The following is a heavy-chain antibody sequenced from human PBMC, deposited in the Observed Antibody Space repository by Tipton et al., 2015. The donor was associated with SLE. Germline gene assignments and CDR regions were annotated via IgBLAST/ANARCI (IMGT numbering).Heavy chain of an antibody. Sequence: SLRLSCAASGFTFDDYGMSWVRQAPGKGLEWVSGINWNGGSTGYADSVKGRFIISRDNAKNSLYLQMNSLRAEDTAVYYCARSGSYYPFDYWGQGTLVTVSS. CDR1: GFTFDDYG. J-gene: IGHJ4*02. D-gene: IGHD1-26*01. V-gene: IGHV3-20*04. CDR3: ARSGSYYPFDY. CDR2: INWNGGST.